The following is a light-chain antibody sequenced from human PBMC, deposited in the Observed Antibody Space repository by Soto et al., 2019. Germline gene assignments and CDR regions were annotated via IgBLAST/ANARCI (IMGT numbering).Light chain of an antibody. CDR1: QSVNNNY. Sequence: ETGLTQKRSTERLVRGERGTLSCRTSQSVNNNYLAWYQQKPGQAPRLLIYGASNRATGIPDRFSGSGSGTDFSVSISRMEPEDFVVYYCQQYGSSGTFGQGTKVDNK. V-gene: IGKV3-20*01. J-gene: IGKJ1*01. CDR3: QQYGSSGT. CDR2: GAS.